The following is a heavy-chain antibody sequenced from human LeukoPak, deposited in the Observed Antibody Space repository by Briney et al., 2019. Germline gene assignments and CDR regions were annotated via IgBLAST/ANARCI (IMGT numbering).Heavy chain of an antibody. D-gene: IGHD6-19*01. CDR2: INHSGST. V-gene: IGHV4-34*01. J-gene: IGHJ5*02. Sequence: PSETLSLTCAVYGVSFSGYYWSWIRQPPGKGLEWIGEINHSGSTNYNPSLKGRVTISVDTSKNQFSLKLSSVTAADTAVYYCARRSGWTRGWFDPWGQGTLVTVSS. CDR3: ARRSGWTRGWFDP. CDR1: GVSFSGYY.